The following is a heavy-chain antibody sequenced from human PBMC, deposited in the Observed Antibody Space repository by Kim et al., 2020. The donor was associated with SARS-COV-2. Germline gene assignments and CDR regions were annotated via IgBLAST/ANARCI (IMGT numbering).Heavy chain of an antibody. CDR2: IRSKTYGGAP. V-gene: IGHV3-49*03. CDR3: TRGLPTGYGSDYFDC. J-gene: IGHJ4*02. CDR1: GFTFGDYA. D-gene: IGHD5-12*01. Sequence: GGSLRLSCTASGFTFGDYAMSWFRQAPGKGLEWVGFIRSKTYGGAPEYAASVKGRFTISRDDSKSIVYLQMNSLKTEDTAVYYCTRGLPTGYGSDYFDCWGQGTLVTVSS.